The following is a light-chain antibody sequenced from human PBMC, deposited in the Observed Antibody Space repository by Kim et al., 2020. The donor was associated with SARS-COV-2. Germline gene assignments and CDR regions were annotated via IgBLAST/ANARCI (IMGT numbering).Light chain of an antibody. V-gene: IGKV3-20*01. Sequence: PGERATLSRRASQSVSSSYLAWYQQKPGQAPRLLIYGASSRATGIPDRFSGSGSGTDFTLTISRLEPEDFAVYYCQQYGSSPRLTFGGGTKVDIK. CDR2: GAS. CDR3: QQYGSSPRLT. CDR1: QSVSSSY. J-gene: IGKJ4*01.